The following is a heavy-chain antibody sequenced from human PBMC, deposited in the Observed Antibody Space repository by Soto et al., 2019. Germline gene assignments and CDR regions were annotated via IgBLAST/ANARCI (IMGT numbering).Heavy chain of an antibody. V-gene: IGHV4-61*01. J-gene: IGHJ3*02. CDR2: IYYSGST. Sequence: SETLSLTCTVSGGSVSSGSYYWSWVRQPPGKGLEWIGYIYYSGSTNYNPSLKSRVTISVDTSKNQFSLKLSSVTAADTAVYYCARGVYYYDSRGHIDAFDIWGQGTMVTVSS. CDR3: ARGVYYYDSRGHIDAFDI. CDR1: GGSVSSGSYY. D-gene: IGHD3-22*01.